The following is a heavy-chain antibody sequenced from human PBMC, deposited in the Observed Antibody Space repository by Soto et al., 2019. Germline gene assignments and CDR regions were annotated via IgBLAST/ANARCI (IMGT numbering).Heavy chain of an antibody. Sequence: QVQLVQSGAEVKKPGSSVKVSCKASGGTFSSYAISWVRQAPGQGLEWMGGIIPIFGTANYAQKFQGGVTHTADESTNTTSMGERSPRSEDPAVYYWAKKKQWPVTPGGGEYYFDYWGQGTLVTVSS. V-gene: IGHV1-69*01. J-gene: IGHJ4*02. CDR1: GGTFSSYA. D-gene: IGHD6-19*01. CDR3: AKKKQWPVTPGGGEYYFDY. CDR2: IIPIFGTA.